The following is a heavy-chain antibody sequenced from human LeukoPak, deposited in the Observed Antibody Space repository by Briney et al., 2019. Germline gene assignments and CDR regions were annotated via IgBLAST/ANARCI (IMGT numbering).Heavy chain of an antibody. V-gene: IGHV3-23*01. CDR3: AKGSYYDSSGSFYFDY. CDR1: GFTFSSYA. CDR2: IKGSGDNT. D-gene: IGHD3-22*01. J-gene: IGHJ4*02. Sequence: PGGSLRLSCAASGFTFSSYAMSRVRQAPGKGLEWVSGIKGSGDNTYYADSVKGRFTISRDNSKNTLYVQVNSLGTEDTAAYYCAKGSYYDSSGSFYFDYWGQGTLVTVSS.